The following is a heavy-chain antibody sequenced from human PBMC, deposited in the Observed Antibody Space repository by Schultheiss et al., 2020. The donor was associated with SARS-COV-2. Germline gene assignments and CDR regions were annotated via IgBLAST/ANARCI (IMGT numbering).Heavy chain of an antibody. V-gene: IGHV4-39*07. CDR1: GGSISSSAYY. Sequence: SETLSLTCTVSGGSISSSAYYWGWIRQPPGKGLEWIGSIYYSGSTYYNPSLKSRVTISLDTSKNQFSLRLTSVTAADTAVYYCARDPPTKQWLVKGAFDIWGQGTMVTVSS. J-gene: IGHJ3*02. CDR2: IYYSGST. CDR3: ARDPPTKQWLVKGAFDI. D-gene: IGHD6-19*01.